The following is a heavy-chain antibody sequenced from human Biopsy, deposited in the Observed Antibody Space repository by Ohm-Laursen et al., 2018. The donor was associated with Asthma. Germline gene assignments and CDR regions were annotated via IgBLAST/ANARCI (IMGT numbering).Heavy chain of an antibody. V-gene: IGHV3-53*01. Sequence: SLRLSCAVSGFTVSTNGMSWVRQPPGKGLERVSVIYSGGGTYYADSVQGRVTISRDNSKNTLSLQMNSLRAEDTAVYYCARAYGGSFFSGSFDIWGQGTMVTVSS. CDR3: ARAYGGSFFSGSFDI. CDR2: IYSGGGT. D-gene: IGHD4-23*01. CDR1: GFTVSTNG. J-gene: IGHJ3*02.